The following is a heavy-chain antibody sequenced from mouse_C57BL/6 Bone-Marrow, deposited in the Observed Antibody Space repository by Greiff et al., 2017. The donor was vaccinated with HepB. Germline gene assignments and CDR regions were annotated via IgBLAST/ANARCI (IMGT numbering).Heavy chain of an antibody. CDR3: ARTTVVSTEDY. D-gene: IGHD1-1*01. V-gene: IGHV1-55*01. CDR1: GYTFTSYW. Sequence: VQLQQPGAELVKPGASVKMSCKASGYTFTSYWITWVKQRPGQGLEWIGDIYPGSGSTNYNKKFKSKATLTVDTSSSTAYMQLSSLTSEGSAVYYCARTTVVSTEDYWGQGTTLTVSS. CDR2: IYPGSGST. J-gene: IGHJ2*01.